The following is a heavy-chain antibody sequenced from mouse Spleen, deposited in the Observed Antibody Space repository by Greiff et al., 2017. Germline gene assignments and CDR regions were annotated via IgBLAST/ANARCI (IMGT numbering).Heavy chain of an antibody. V-gene: IGHV6-6*02. D-gene: IGHD3-1*01. CDR3: TRRGYYYAMDY. Sequence: EVKLEESGGGLVQPGGSMKLSCVASGFTFSNYWMNWVRQSPEKGLEWVAEIRLKSNNYATHYAESVKGRFTISRDDSKSSVYLQMNNLRAEDTGIYYCTRRGYYYAMDYWGQGTSVTVSS. J-gene: IGHJ4*01. CDR2: IRLKSNNYAT. CDR1: GFTFSNYW.